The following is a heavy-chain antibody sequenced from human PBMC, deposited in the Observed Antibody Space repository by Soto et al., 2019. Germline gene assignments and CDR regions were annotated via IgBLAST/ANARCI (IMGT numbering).Heavy chain of an antibody. D-gene: IGHD2-21*02. CDR1: GFTFSSYS. CDR3: ASSRFCGGDCYSG. J-gene: IGHJ4*02. Sequence: EVQLVESGGGLVKPGGSLRLSCAASGFTFSSYSMNWVRQAPGKGLEWVSSISSSSSYIYYADSVKGRFTISRDNAKNSLYLQMNSLRAEDTAVYYCASSRFCGGDCYSGWGQGTLVTVSS. V-gene: IGHV3-21*01. CDR2: ISSSSSYI.